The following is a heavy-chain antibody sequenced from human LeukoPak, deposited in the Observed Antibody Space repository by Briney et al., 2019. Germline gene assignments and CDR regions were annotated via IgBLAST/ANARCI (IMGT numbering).Heavy chain of an antibody. CDR3: ARDFAGDSRHEYWYFDL. V-gene: IGHV4-38-2*02. CDR1: GYSISSGYY. CDR2: IYHSGST. Sequence: SETLSLTCTVSGYSISSGYYWGWIRQPPGKGLEWIGSIYHSGSTYYNPSLKSRVTISVDTSKNQFSLKLSSVTAADTAVYYCARDFAGDSRHEYWYFDLWGRGTLVTVSS. D-gene: IGHD3-16*01. J-gene: IGHJ2*01.